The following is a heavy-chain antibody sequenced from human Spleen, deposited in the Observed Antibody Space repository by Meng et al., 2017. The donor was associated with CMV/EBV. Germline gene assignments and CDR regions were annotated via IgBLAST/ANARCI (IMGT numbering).Heavy chain of an antibody. CDR2: IYSGDTST. CDR1: GFTFSNYA. Sequence: GGSLRLSCAASGFTFSNYAMNWVRQAPGKGLEWVSLIYSGDTSTDYADSVRGRFTISRDDSKSTLWLEMNSLRAEDTAVYYCAKSLQLPLDAFDIWGQGTMVTVSS. D-gene: IGHD2-2*01. J-gene: IGHJ3*02. V-gene: IGHV3-23*03. CDR3: AKSLQLPLDAFDI.